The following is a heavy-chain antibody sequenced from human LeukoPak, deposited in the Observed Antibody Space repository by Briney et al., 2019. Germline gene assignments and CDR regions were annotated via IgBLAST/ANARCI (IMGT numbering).Heavy chain of an antibody. CDR2: INSLSGAT. CDR1: GYTFSGYY. V-gene: IGHV1-2*02. D-gene: IGHD1-26*01. Sequence: ASVEVSCNASGYTFSGYYMHWVRQAPGQGLESMGWINSLSGATNYASNFQGRVTFSRDNSISTAYMDLTSLRSDDTAIYYCARGREGATTGFDHWGQGTLVIVSS. CDR3: ARGREGATTGFDH. J-gene: IGHJ4*02.